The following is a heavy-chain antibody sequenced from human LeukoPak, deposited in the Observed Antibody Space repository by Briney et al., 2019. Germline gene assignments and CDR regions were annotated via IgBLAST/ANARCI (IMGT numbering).Heavy chain of an antibody. D-gene: IGHD1-26*01. Sequence: GASVRVSCKASGYTFTGYYMHWVRQAPGQGLEWMGWINPNSGGTNYAQKFQGRVTMTRDTSISTAYMELSRLRSDDTAVYYCARESGSYSRSTDYWGQGTLVTVSS. CDR3: ARESGSYSRSTDY. CDR2: INPNSGGT. CDR1: GYTFTGYY. V-gene: IGHV1-2*02. J-gene: IGHJ4*02.